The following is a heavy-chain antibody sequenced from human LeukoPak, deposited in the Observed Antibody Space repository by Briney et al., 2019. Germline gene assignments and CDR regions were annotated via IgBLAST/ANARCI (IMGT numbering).Heavy chain of an antibody. CDR1: GYTLINYH. CDR3: ARERGGDCYFDY. CDR2: INPSNGDT. D-gene: IGHD2-21*01. V-gene: IGHV1-46*01. J-gene: IGHJ4*02. Sequence: ASVTVSCKASGYTLINYHINWVRQAPGQGLEWMGTINPSNGDTNYSPKLQGRVTMTRDTSTSTVYMELSSLRSEDTAVYYCARERGGDCYFDYWGQGTLVTVSS.